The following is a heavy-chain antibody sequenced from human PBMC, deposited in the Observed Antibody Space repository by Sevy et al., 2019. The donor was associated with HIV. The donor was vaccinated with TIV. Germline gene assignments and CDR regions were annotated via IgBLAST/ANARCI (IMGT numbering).Heavy chain of an antibody. V-gene: IGHV4-4*07. J-gene: IGHJ4*02. CDR2: IYNSGRT. CDR1: GVSISDYY. Sequence: SETLSLTCTVSGVSISDYYWSWIRQPAGKGLEWIGHIYNSGRTNYNPSLKSRVTMSLDTSKKQFSLNLRSVTAADTAFYYCARAETIIRGVWAFDYWGQGTLVTVSS. CDR3: ARAETIIRGVWAFDY. D-gene: IGHD3-10*01.